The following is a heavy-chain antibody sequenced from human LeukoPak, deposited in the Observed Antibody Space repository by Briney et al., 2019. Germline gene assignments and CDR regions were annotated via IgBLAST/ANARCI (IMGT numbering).Heavy chain of an antibody. Sequence: ASVKVCCKASGYTFTGYYMHWVRQAPGQGLEWMGWINPNSGGTDYAQKFQGRVTMTRDTSISTAYMELSRLRSDDTAVYYCAGGNYYDSTAPAYWGQGTLVTVSS. V-gene: IGHV1-2*02. CDR3: AGGNYYDSTAPAY. CDR2: INPNSGGT. D-gene: IGHD3-22*01. CDR1: GYTFTGYY. J-gene: IGHJ4*02.